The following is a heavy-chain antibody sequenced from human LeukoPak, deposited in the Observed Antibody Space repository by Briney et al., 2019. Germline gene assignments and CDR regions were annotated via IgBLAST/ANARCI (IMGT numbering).Heavy chain of an antibody. J-gene: IGHJ3*02. Sequence: GASVKVSCKASGYTFTSYYMHWVRQAPGQGLEWMGIINPSGGSTSYAQKFQGGVTMTRDTSTSTVYMELSSLRSEDTAVYYCARHVYSSSWQGAFDIWGQGTMVTVSS. CDR2: INPSGGST. CDR3: ARHVYSSSWQGAFDI. D-gene: IGHD6-13*01. CDR1: GYTFTSYY. V-gene: IGHV1-46*01.